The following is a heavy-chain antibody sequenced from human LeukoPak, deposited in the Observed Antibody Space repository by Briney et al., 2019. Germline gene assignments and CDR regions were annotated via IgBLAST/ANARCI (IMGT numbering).Heavy chain of an antibody. D-gene: IGHD3-16*01. CDR2: IKSKTDGGTT. CDR3: TGEPNWFDP. J-gene: IGHJ5*02. V-gene: IGHV3-15*01. Sequence: GGSLRLSCTASGFTFRNLWMSWVRQAPGKGLESVGRIKSKTDGGTTQYAAPVKDRFTISRDDSKSMLYLQMTSLKTEDTAVYYCTGEPNWFDPWGQGTLVTVSS. CDR1: GFTFRNLW.